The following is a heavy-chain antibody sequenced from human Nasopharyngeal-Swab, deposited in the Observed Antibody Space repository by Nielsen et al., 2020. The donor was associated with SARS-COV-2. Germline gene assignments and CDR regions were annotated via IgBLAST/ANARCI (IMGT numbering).Heavy chain of an antibody. D-gene: IGHD6-13*01. J-gene: IGHJ3*02. CDR1: GFTFSSYA. CDR3: ARDPSSSWLYDAFDI. V-gene: IGHV3-30-3*01. CDR2: ISYDGSNK. Sequence: GESLKISCVASGFTFSSYAMHWGCQAPGKGLEWVAVISYDGSNKYYADSVKGRFTISRDNSRNTLYLQMNSLRAEETAVNYCARDPSSSWLYDAFDIWGQGTMVTVS.